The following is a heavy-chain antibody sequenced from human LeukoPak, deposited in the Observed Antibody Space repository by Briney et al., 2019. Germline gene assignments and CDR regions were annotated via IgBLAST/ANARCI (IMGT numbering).Heavy chain of an antibody. J-gene: IGHJ5*02. V-gene: IGHV3-30*01. CDR2: ISYDGSNK. D-gene: IGHD6-13*01. CDR1: GFTFSSYA. Sequence: PGRSLRLSCAASGFTFSSYAMHWVRQAPGKGLEWVAVISYDGSNKYYADSVKGRFTISRDNSKNTLYLQMNRLRAEDTAVYYCARDNQFGIGIAFRFDPWGQGTLVTVSS. CDR3: ARDNQFGIGIAFRFDP.